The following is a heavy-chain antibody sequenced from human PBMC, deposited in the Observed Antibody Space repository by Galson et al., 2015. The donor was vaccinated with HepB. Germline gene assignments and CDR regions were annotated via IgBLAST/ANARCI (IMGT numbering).Heavy chain of an antibody. V-gene: IGHV6-1*01. J-gene: IGHJ3*02. CDR3: ARVQTLTYSSSWPNHASDAFDI. CDR1: GDSVSSNSAA. D-gene: IGHD6-13*01. CDR2: TYYRSKWYN. Sequence: CAISGDSVSSNSAAWNWIRQSPSRGLEWLGRTYYRSKWYNDYAVSVKSRITINPDTSKNQFSLQLNSVTPEDTAVYYCARVQTLTYSSSWPNHASDAFDIWGQGTMVTVSS.